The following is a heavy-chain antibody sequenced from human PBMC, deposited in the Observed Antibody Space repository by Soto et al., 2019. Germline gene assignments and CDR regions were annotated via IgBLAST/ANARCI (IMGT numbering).Heavy chain of an antibody. V-gene: IGHV3-21*01. CDR2: ISSSSSYI. D-gene: IGHD3-16*01. CDR3: ASEYYDYIWRSFGLLDY. J-gene: IGHJ4*02. CDR1: GFTFSSYS. Sequence: GGSLRLSCAASGFTFSSYSMNWVRQAPGKGLEWVSSISSSSSYIYYADSVKGRFTISRDNAKNSLYLQMNSLRVEDTAVYYCASEYYDYIWRSFGLLDYWGQGTLVTVSS.